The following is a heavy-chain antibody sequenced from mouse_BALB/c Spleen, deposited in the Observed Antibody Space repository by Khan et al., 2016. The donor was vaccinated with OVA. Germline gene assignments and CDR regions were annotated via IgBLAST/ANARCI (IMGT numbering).Heavy chain of an antibody. Sequence: QMQLQQSGAELVKAGASVKMSCKASGYTFTSYWMHWVKQRLGQGLEWFAETNPTNGRTYYNEKFKSKATLTVDQSSSTAYMLLSGPTFEGSAVYYCARIKKIVATYFDNWGQATTHTGSS. J-gene: IGHJ2*01. D-gene: IGHD1-1*01. CDR3: ARIKKIVATYFDN. CDR1: GYTFTSYW. CDR2: TNPTNGRT. V-gene: IGHV1S81*02.